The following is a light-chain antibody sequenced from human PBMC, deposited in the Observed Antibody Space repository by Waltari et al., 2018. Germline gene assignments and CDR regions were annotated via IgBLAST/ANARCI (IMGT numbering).Light chain of an antibody. CDR3: SSYRRSDIVV. CDR1: SSDVGGYNY. V-gene: IGLV2-14*03. CDR2: YVT. J-gene: IGLJ2*01. Sequence: QSALTQPASVSGSPGQSITISCTGTSSDVGGYNYVSWYQHHPGKAPKIMIYYVTDRPSGVSNRFSGSKSGNTASLTISGLQAEDEADYYCSSYRRSDIVVFGGGTKLTVL.